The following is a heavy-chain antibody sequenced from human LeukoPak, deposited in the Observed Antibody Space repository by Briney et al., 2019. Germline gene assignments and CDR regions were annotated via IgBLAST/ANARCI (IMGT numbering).Heavy chain of an antibody. J-gene: IGHJ5*02. CDR1: GFTFSSNA. CDR3: ARGSGSSTRGWFDP. V-gene: IGHV3-30-3*01. D-gene: IGHD6-13*01. CDR2: ISYDASNK. Sequence: PGRSLRLSCAASGFTFSSNAMHWVRQAPGKGLEWVAVISYDASNKYYADSVKGRFTISRDNSKNTLYLQMNSLRGEDTSVYYWARGSGSSTRGWFDPWGQGTLGTVSS.